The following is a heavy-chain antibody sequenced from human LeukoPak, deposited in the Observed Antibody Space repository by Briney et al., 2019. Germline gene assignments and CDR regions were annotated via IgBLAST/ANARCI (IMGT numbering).Heavy chain of an antibody. CDR1: GFTFSTFG. Sequence: GGSLRLSCAASGFTFSTFGMIWVRQAPGKGLEWVSSISSGSYIYYADAVKARVTISRDNARNSLYLQMNSLRADDTAVYYCARLMFIAVGNWYFDLWGRGTLVTVSS. CDR3: ARLMFIAVGNWYFDL. V-gene: IGHV3-21*01. D-gene: IGHD6-19*01. J-gene: IGHJ2*01. CDR2: ISSGSYI.